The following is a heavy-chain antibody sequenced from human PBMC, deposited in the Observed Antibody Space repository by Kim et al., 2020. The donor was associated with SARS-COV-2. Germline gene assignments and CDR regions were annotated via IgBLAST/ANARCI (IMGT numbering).Heavy chain of an antibody. CDR1: GGSFSGYY. Sequence: SETLSLTCAVYGGSFSGYYWSWIRQPPGKGLEWIGEINHSGGTNYNPSLKSRVTISVDTSKNQFSLKLSSVTAADTAVYYCARGTREWLTYYYYYYMDVWGKGTTVTVSS. J-gene: IGHJ6*03. D-gene: IGHD3-3*01. V-gene: IGHV4-34*01. CDR3: ARGTREWLTYYYYYYMDV. CDR2: INHSGGT.